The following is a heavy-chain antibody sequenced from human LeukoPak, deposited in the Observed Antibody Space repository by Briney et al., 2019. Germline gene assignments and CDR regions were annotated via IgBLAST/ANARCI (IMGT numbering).Heavy chain of an antibody. Sequence: GGSLRLSCAASGFTFSSYTMNWVRQAPGKGLEWVSSITSGSSDISYADSVKGRFIISRDNAKNSLYLQMNSLRAEDTALYYCARDSAAAGFDPRGQGTLVTVSS. D-gene: IGHD6-13*01. CDR1: GFTFSSYT. CDR2: ITSGSSDI. J-gene: IGHJ5*02. V-gene: IGHV3-21*01. CDR3: ARDSAAAGFDP.